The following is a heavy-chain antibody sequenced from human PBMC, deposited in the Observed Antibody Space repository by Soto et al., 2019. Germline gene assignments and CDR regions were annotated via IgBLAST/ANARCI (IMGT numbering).Heavy chain of an antibody. CDR3: ARDRQYSSSWLDY. CDR2: ISYDGSNK. Sequence: GGSLRLSCAASGFTFSSYAMHWVRQAPGKGLEWVAVISYDGSNKYYADSVKGRFTISRDNSKNTLYLQMNSLRAEDMAVYYCARDRQYSSSWLDYWGQGTLVTVSS. J-gene: IGHJ4*02. CDR1: GFTFSSYA. D-gene: IGHD6-13*01. V-gene: IGHV3-30-3*01.